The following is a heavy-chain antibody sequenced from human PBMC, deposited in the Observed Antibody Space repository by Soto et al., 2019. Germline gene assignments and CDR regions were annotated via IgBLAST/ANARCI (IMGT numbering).Heavy chain of an antibody. CDR1: GFTFSSYG. Sequence: GGSLRLSCAASGFTFSSYGMHWVRQAPGKGLEWVAVIWYDGSNKYYADSVKGRFTISRDNSKNTLYLQMNSLRAEDTAVYYCARESAAGTGVLAFFDYWGQGTLVTVSS. CDR3: ARESAAGTGVLAFFDY. CDR2: IWYDGSNK. D-gene: IGHD6-13*01. J-gene: IGHJ4*02. V-gene: IGHV3-33*01.